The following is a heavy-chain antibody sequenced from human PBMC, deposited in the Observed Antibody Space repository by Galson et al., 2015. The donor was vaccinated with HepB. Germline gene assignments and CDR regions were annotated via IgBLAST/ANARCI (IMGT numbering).Heavy chain of an antibody. V-gene: IGHV3-11*03. D-gene: IGHD3-16*02. J-gene: IGHJ4*02. CDR3: ALGSYRYTLIDY. CDR1: GFTFSDYY. CDR2: ISSISSYT. Sequence: SLRLSCAASGFTFSDYYMSWIRQAPGKGLEWVSYISSISSYTNYADSVKGRFTISRDNAKNSLYLQMNSLRAEDTAVYYCALGSYRYTLIDYWGQGTLVTVSS.